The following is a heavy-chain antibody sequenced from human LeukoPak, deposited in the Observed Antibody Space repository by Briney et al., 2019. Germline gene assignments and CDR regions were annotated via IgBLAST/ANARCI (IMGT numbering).Heavy chain of an antibody. CDR2: IYHSGGT. CDR1: GGSISSSNW. CDR3: ARDYYDSSGYPFDY. V-gene: IGHV4-4*02. D-gene: IGHD3-22*01. J-gene: IGHJ4*02. Sequence: SGTLSLTCAVSGGSISSSNWWSWVRQPPGKGLEWIGEIYHSGGTNYNPSLKSRVTISVDKSKNQFSLKLSSVTAADTAVYYCARDYYDSSGYPFDYWGQGTLVTVSS.